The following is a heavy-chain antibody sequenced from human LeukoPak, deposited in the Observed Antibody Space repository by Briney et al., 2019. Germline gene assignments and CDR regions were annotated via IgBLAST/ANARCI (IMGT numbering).Heavy chain of an antibody. D-gene: IGHD3-22*01. V-gene: IGHV1-18*01. CDR3: ARAPMDSSGYYPNDAFDI. J-gene: IGHJ3*02. Sequence: GASVKVSCKASGYTFSTYGISWVRQAPGQGLEWMGWISAYTGNANYAQNLQSRVTMTTDTSTSTAYMELRSLRSDDTAVYYCARAPMDSSGYYPNDAFDIWGQGTMVTVSS. CDR1: GYTFSTYG. CDR2: ISAYTGNA.